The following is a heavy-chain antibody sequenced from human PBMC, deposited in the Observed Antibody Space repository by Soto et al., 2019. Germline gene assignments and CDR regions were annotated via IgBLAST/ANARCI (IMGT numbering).Heavy chain of an antibody. J-gene: IGHJ6*02. V-gene: IGHV3-11*01. D-gene: IGHD3-10*01. CDR2: ISSSGSTI. CDR3: ASRNVLIWFGELPYMDYYYYGMDV. CDR1: GFTFSDYY. Sequence: GGSLRLSCAASGFTFSDYYMSWIRQAPGKGLEWVSYISSSGSTIYYADSVKGRFTISRDNAKNSLYLQMNSLRAEDTAVYYCASRNVLIWFGELPYMDYYYYGMDVWGQGTTVTVSS.